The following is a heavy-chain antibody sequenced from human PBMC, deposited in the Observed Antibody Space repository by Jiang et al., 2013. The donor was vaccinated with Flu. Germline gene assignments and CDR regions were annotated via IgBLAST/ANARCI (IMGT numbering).Heavy chain of an antibody. Sequence: MGIIYPGDSDTRYSPSFQGQVTISADKSISTAYLQWSSLKASDTAMYYCARPHEGSGSYYDYYFDYWGQGTLVTVSS. J-gene: IGHJ4*02. CDR3: ARPHEGSGSYYDYYFDY. D-gene: IGHD3-10*01. V-gene: IGHV5-51*01. CDR2: IYPGDSDT.